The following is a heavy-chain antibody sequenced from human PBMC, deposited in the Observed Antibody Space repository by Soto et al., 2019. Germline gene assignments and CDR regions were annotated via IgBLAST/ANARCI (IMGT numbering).Heavy chain of an antibody. Sequence: SVKVSCKASGCTFSSYAISWVRQAPGQGLEWMGGISPIVGTANYAQKFQGRVTITADESTSTAHMELSSLRSEDTAVYYCARSQSSSGRGFDYWGQGTLVTVSS. CDR1: GCTFSSYA. J-gene: IGHJ4*02. CDR2: ISPIVGTA. V-gene: IGHV1-69*13. CDR3: ARSQSSSGRGFDY. D-gene: IGHD1-26*01.